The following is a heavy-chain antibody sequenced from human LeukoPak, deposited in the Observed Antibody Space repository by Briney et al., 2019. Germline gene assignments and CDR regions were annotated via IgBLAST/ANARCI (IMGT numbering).Heavy chain of an antibody. Sequence: GASVKVSCKASGYTFTDYYMHWVRQAPGQGLEWMGWINPNSGGTNYAQKFQGRVTMTRDTSISTAYMELSRLRSDDTAVYYCASLYSGSWYNWFDPWGQGTLVTVSS. CDR3: ASLYSGSWYNWFDP. V-gene: IGHV1-2*02. D-gene: IGHD1-26*01. J-gene: IGHJ5*02. CDR2: INPNSGGT. CDR1: GYTFTDYY.